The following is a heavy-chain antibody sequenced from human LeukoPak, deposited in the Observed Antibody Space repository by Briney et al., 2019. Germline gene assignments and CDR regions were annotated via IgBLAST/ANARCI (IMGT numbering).Heavy chain of an antibody. Sequence: GGSLRLSRTASGFTFGDYAMNWLRHAPGKGLEWVGFIRSKSYGETIEYAASVKGRFTISRDDSKSIAYLQMDSLKTEDTAVYYCSRGNYYDSSGHMRYFDYWGQGTLVTVSS. J-gene: IGHJ4*02. CDR1: GFTFGDYA. D-gene: IGHD3-22*01. CDR2: IRSKSYGETI. V-gene: IGHV3-49*03. CDR3: SRGNYYDSSGHMRYFDY.